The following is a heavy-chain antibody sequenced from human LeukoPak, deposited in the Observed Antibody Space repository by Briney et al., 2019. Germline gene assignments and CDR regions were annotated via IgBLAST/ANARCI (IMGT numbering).Heavy chain of an antibody. Sequence: GRSLRLSCAASGFTFSSYGMHWVRQAPGKGLEWVAVMSYDGSNKYYADSVKGRFTISRDNSKNTLYLQMNSLRAEDTAVYYCAKAEYSSGWYQDYWGQGTLVTVSS. CDR3: AKAEYSSGWYQDY. CDR1: GFTFSSYG. J-gene: IGHJ4*02. D-gene: IGHD6-19*01. CDR2: MSYDGSNK. V-gene: IGHV3-30*18.